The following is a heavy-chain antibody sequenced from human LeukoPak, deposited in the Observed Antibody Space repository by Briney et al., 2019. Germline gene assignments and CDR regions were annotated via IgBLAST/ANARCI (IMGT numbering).Heavy chain of an antibody. Sequence: PGGSLRLSCAASGFAFSSYAMHWVRQAPGKGLEWVAFISYDGSSIYYADSAKGRFTISRDNSKNTLYLQMNSLRAEDTAVYFCARDQPGTYTLSGAWGQGTLVTVSS. D-gene: IGHD1-14*01. CDR2: ISYDGSSI. CDR3: ARDQPGTYTLSGA. CDR1: GFAFSSYA. J-gene: IGHJ5*02. V-gene: IGHV3-30-3*01.